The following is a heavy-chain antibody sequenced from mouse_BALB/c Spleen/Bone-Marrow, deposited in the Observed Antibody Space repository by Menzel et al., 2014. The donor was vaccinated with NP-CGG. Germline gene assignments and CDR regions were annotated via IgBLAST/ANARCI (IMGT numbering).Heavy chain of an antibody. CDR3: ARSRTGFAY. V-gene: IGHV1-54*03. CDR1: GHAFTNYL. J-gene: IGHJ3*01. CDR2: INPGSGGT. Sequence: QVQLKESGAELVRPGTSVKVSCKASGHAFTNYLIEWVKQRPGQGLEWIGVINPGSGGTNYNEKFKGKATLTADKSSSTAYMQLSSLTSDDSAVYFCARSRTGFAYWGQGTLVTVSA.